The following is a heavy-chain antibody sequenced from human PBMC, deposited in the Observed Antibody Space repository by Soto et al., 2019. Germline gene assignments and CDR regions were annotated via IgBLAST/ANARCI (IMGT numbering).Heavy chain of an antibody. CDR2: ISAYNGNT. V-gene: IGHV1-18*01. CDR3: AGAIIAAAGKDWFDP. CDR1: GYTFTSYG. J-gene: IGHJ5*02. Sequence: ASVKVSCKASGYTFTSYGISWVRQAPGQGLEWMGWISAYNGNTNYAQKLQGRVTMTTDTSTSTAYMELRSLRPDDTAVYYCAGAIIAAAGKDWFDPWGQGTLVTVSS. D-gene: IGHD6-13*01.